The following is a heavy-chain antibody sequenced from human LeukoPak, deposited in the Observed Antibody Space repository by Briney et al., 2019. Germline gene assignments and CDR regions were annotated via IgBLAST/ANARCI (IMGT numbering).Heavy chain of an antibody. CDR1: GFTVSSNY. CDR3: AREGSPGYNYGPLN. D-gene: IGHD5-18*01. CDR2: FYSGGST. V-gene: IGHV3-53*01. Sequence: PGGTLRLSCVVSGFTVSSNYMNWVRQAPGKGLEWVSVFYSGGSTYYADSVKGRFTVSRDNSKNTLYLQMNSLRAEDTAVYYCAREGSPGYNYGPLNCGQGTMVTVSS. J-gene: IGHJ3*01.